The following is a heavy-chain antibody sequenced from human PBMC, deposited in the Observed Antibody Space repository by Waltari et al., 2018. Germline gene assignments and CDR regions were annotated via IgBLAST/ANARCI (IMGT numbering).Heavy chain of an antibody. V-gene: IGHV3-21*06. CDR3: ARADSGYQYYYYYYGMDV. D-gene: IGHD6-25*01. CDR2: ISRNSDYI. CDR1: GFVFSDYS. Sequence: EVLLVESGGGLVKPGGCLRLYCAASGFVFSDYSMNWVRQAPGKGLEWVSSISRNSDYIHSTDSVKGRFTISRDNAKNLVYLQMNGLRAEDTAVYYCARADSGYQYYYYYYGMDVWGQGTTVTVSS. J-gene: IGHJ6*02.